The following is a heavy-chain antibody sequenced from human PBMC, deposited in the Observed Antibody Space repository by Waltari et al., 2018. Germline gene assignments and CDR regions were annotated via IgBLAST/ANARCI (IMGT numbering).Heavy chain of an antibody. CDR2: IGQDGSDK. J-gene: IGHJ4*02. V-gene: IGHV3-7*01. D-gene: IGHD1-1*01. Sequence: EAQLVQSGGGLVQPGWSLTLSCAASGFPISRFWMTWIRQAPGQGLQWVAHIGQDGSDKYYVDSVKGRFTISRDNAENSLLLQMSSLRVEDTALYYCVGWNDPINSWGQGTLVAVSS. CDR1: GFPISRFW. CDR3: VGWNDPINS.